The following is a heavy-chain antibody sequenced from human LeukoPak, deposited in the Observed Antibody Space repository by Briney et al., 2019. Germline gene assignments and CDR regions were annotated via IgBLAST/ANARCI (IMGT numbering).Heavy chain of an antibody. CDR1: GGSFSGYY. CDR2: INHSGST. Sequence: SETLSLTCAVYGGSFSGYYWSWIRQPPGKGLEWIGEINHSGSTNYNPSLKSRVTISVDTSKNQFSLKLSPVTAADTAVYYCARGPHYYDSAPRYYGMDVWGQGTTVTVSS. V-gene: IGHV4-34*01. D-gene: IGHD3-22*01. CDR3: ARGPHYYDSAPRYYGMDV. J-gene: IGHJ6*02.